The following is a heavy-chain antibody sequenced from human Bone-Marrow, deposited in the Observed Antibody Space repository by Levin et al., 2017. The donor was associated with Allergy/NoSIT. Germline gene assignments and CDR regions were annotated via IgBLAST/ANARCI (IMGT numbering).Heavy chain of an antibody. D-gene: IGHD6-6*01. Sequence: LSLTCAASGFSFSNYGLHWVRQAPGKGLEWVAVISYDGSNKYYADSVKGRFTISGDNSRYTLYLEMNSLRAEDTGVYYCARYGWYTSSGYRYYYGMDVWGQGTTVTVSS. J-gene: IGHJ6*02. CDR2: ISYDGSNK. CDR1: GFSFSNYG. V-gene: IGHV3-30*03. CDR3: ARYGWYTSSGYRYYYGMDV.